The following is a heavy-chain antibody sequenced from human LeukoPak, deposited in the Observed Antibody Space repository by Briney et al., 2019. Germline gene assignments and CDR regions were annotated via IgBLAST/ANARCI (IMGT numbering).Heavy chain of an antibody. CDR1: GFTFSSYS. CDR3: AREHPSGWSFNYYYYGMDV. V-gene: IGHV3-21*01. D-gene: IGHD6-19*01. Sequence: GGSLRLSCAASGFTFSSYSMNWVRQAPGKGLERVSSISSSSSYIYYADSVKGRFTISRDNAKNSLYLQMNSLRAEDTAVYYCAREHPSGWSFNYYYYGMDVWGQGTTVTVSS. J-gene: IGHJ6*02. CDR2: ISSSSSYI.